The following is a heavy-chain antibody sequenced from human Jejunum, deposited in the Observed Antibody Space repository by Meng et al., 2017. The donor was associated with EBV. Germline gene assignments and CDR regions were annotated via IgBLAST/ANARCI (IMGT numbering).Heavy chain of an antibody. Sequence: EVQLVESWGCLVPPGGSLRLSCAASGFTFSYYWMHWVRQAPGKGLVWVSRIKNDGTDPYYADSVKGRFTVSRDNAKNTLYLQMNSLRAEDTAIYYCARGYRDYWGRGTLVTVSS. D-gene: IGHD5-18*01. J-gene: IGHJ4*02. CDR1: GFTFSYYW. V-gene: IGHV3-74*01. CDR3: ARGYRDY. CDR2: IKNDGTDP.